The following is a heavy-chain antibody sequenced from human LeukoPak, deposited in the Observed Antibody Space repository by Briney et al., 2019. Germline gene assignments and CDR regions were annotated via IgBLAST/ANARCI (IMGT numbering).Heavy chain of an antibody. V-gene: IGHV3-66*01. CDR1: GFTVRSNY. J-gene: IGHJ6*02. D-gene: IGHD3-3*01. CDR3: ARGRVGVVIIPPGHPRDYGMDV. CDR2: IYSGGST. Sequence: GGSLRLSCAASGFTVRSNYMSWVRQAPGRGLEWVSVIYSGGSTYYAASVKGRFTISRDNSKNTLYLQMNSLRAEDTAVYYCARGRVGVVIIPPGHPRDYGMDVWGQGTTVTVSS.